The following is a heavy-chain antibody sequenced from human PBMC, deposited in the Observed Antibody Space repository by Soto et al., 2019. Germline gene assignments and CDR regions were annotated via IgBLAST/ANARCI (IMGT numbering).Heavy chain of an antibody. V-gene: IGHV3-23*01. Sequence: EVQLLESGGGLVQPGGSLRLSCAASGFTFSSYAMSWVRQAPGKGLEWVSAISGSGGSTYYADSVKGRFTISRDNSKNTLYLQMNSLRAEDTAVYYCAKAGSSCDTRIEYFQHWGQGTLVTVSS. D-gene: IGHD6-13*01. CDR3: AKAGSSCDTRIEYFQH. CDR1: GFTFSSYA. J-gene: IGHJ1*01. CDR2: ISGSGGST.